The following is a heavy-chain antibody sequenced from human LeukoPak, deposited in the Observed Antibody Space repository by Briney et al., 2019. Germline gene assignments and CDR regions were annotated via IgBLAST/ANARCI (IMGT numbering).Heavy chain of an antibody. CDR2: VHYSGRT. CDR1: GGSISGNY. J-gene: IGHJ5*02. Sequence: SETLSLTCTVSGGSISGNYWSWVRQPPGKGLEWIGYVHYSGRTNSSPSLKSRATISVDTSKNQFSLRLTSVTAADTAVYYCASLVVTSDLDWFDPWGQGTLVTVSS. V-gene: IGHV4-59*08. D-gene: IGHD3-22*01. CDR3: ASLVVTSDLDWFDP.